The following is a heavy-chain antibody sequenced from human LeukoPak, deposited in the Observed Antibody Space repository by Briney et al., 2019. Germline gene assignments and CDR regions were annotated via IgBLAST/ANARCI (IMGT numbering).Heavy chain of an antibody. D-gene: IGHD6-13*01. CDR3: AKDRYSSRGNCFDT. CDR1: GGSISSYY. J-gene: IGHJ5*02. V-gene: IGHV4-59*01. Sequence: SETLSLTCTVSGGSISSYYWSWIRQPPGKGLEWIGYIYYSGSTKYNPSLKSRVTISVDTSKNQFSLELRSVTAADTAVYYCAKDRYSSRGNCFDTWGQGTLVTVSS. CDR2: IYYSGST.